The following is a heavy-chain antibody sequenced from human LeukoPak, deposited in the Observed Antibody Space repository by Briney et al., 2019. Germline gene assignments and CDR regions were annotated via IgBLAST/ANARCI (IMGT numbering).Heavy chain of an antibody. CDR3: ARVTTSSHYYGMDV. J-gene: IGHJ6*02. CDR2: IYHSGST. Sequence: MTSQTLSLTCTVSGGSISSGGYYWSWIRQPPGKGLEWIGYIYHSGSTYYNPSLKSRVTISVDGSKNQFSLKLSSVTAADTAVYYCARVTTSSHYYGMDVWGQGTTVTVSS. V-gene: IGHV4-30-2*01. D-gene: IGHD2-2*01. CDR1: GGSISSGGYY.